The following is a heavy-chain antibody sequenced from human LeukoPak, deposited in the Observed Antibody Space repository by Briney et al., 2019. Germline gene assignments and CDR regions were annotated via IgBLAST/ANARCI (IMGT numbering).Heavy chain of an antibody. V-gene: IGHV4-4*07. CDR1: GGSISSYY. CDR2: IYSSWST. D-gene: IGHD6-13*01. J-gene: IGHJ5*02. Sequence: SETLSLTCTVSGGSISSYYWSWIRQPAGKGLEWIGRIYSSWSTIYNPSLKSRVTMSVDTSRNHFSLKLSSVTAADTAAYYCARGTIADPSYNWLDPWGQGSLVTVSS. CDR3: ARGTIADPSYNWLDP.